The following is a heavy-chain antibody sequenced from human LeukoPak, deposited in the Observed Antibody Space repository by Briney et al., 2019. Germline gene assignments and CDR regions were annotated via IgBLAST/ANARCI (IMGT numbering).Heavy chain of an antibody. V-gene: IGHV4-59*01. CDR1: GGSISSYY. CDR2: IYYSGST. Sequence: SETLSLTCTVSGGSISSYYWSWIRQPPGKGLEWIGYIYYSGSTNYNPSLKSRVTISVDTSKNQFSLKLSSVTAADTAVYYCARDLIVGPFDYWGQGTLVTVSS. D-gene: IGHD1-26*01. J-gene: IGHJ4*02. CDR3: ARDLIVGPFDY.